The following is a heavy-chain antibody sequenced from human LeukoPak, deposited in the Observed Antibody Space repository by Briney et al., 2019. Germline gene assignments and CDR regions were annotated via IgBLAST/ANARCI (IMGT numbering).Heavy chain of an antibody. J-gene: IGHJ3*02. Sequence: KPSGTLSLTCTVSGASISSSYWSWIRQAPGKRLEWIGYIYYNGNTNSNPSLKSRVTISADTSKNQFSLKLSSVTAADTAVYYCARQYPITMVRGVIMTPDAFDIWGQGTMVTVSS. CDR2: IYYNGNT. CDR1: GASISSSY. V-gene: IGHV4-59*08. D-gene: IGHD3-10*01. CDR3: ARQYPITMVRGVIMTPDAFDI.